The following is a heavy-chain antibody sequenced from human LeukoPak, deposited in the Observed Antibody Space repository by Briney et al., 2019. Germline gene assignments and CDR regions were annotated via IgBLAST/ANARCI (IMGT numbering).Heavy chain of an antibody. D-gene: IGHD3-10*01. CDR3: ARHRGSGSYSLFSWFDS. J-gene: IGHJ5*01. CDR1: GYSFTSNW. Sequence: GESLQISCQGSGYSFTSNWIGWVRQVPGKGLEWMGIIYPGDSDIRYSPSFQGQVTISADRSISTAYLQWSSLKASDTAMYYCARHRGSGSYSLFSWFDSWGQGTLVTVSS. V-gene: IGHV5-51*01. CDR2: IYPGDSDI.